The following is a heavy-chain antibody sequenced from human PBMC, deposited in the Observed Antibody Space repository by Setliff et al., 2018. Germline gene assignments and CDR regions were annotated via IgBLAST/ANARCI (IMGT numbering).Heavy chain of an antibody. Sequence: SVKVSCKASGGTFNSFAINWVRQAPGQGLEWMGGIMPIFGTTNYAQKFQGRVTIITDESTSAGYMEQSSLRSEDTAVYFCARESVVVVTTTNYYYDSTDYYYYMDVWGKGTTVTVSS. V-gene: IGHV1-69*05. J-gene: IGHJ6*03. CDR1: GGTFNSFA. CDR3: ARESVVVVTTTNYYYDSTDYYYYMDV. D-gene: IGHD3-22*01. CDR2: IMPIFGTT.